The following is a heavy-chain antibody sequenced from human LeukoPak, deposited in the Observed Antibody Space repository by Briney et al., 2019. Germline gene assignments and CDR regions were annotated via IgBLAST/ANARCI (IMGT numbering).Heavy chain of an antibody. Sequence: GGSLRLSCAASGFTFSSYGMHWVRQAPGKGLEWVAVISYDGSNKYYADSVKGRFTISRDNSKNTLYLQMNSLRAEDTAVYYCAKDDDIVVVVAATLDYWGQGTLVTVSS. CDR1: GFTFSSYG. J-gene: IGHJ4*02. CDR3: AKDDDIVVVVAATLDY. D-gene: IGHD2-15*01. CDR2: ISYDGSNK. V-gene: IGHV3-30*18.